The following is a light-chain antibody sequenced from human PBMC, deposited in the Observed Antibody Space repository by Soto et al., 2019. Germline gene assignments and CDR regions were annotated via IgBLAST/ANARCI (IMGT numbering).Light chain of an antibody. Sequence: QSALTQPASVSGSPGQSITISCTGSSSDVGGYDYVSWYQQHPGKAPKLMIYEVSNRPSGVSNRFSGSKSGNTASLTISGLQAEDEADYYCCSYTGSLTLLFGGGTKLIVL. CDR3: CSYTGSLTLL. V-gene: IGLV2-14*01. CDR2: EVS. J-gene: IGLJ2*01. CDR1: SSDVGGYDY.